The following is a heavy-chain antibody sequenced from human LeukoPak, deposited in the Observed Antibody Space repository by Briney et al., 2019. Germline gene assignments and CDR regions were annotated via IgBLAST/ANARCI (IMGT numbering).Heavy chain of an antibody. V-gene: IGHV1-69-2*01. CDR2: VDPEDGET. J-gene: IGHJ6*03. Sequence: ATVKISCKVSGHTFTDYYMHWVQQAPGKGPEWMGLVDPEDGETIYAEKSQSRVTITADTSPDTAYMELSSLRSEDAAVYYCATLRFLEWFSYYYYMDVWGKGTTVTVSS. CDR1: GHTFTDYY. D-gene: IGHD3-3*01. CDR3: ATLRFLEWFSYYYYMDV.